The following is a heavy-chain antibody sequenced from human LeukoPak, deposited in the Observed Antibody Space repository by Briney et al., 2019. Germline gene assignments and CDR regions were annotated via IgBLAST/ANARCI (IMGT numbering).Heavy chain of an antibody. V-gene: IGHV4-4*07. CDR1: GGSINSYY. CDR3: ARGGNYDPTHYPYYTYMDV. CDR2: IYTDGRT. J-gene: IGHJ6*03. D-gene: IGHD1-26*01. Sequence: SETLSLTCAASGGSINSYYWTWIRQPAGKGLEWVGRIYTDGRTCFNPSLKSRLTILIKKSRNQFSLRLSSFTAAETALYYCARGGNYDPTHYPYYTYMDVWGKGTTVTVSS.